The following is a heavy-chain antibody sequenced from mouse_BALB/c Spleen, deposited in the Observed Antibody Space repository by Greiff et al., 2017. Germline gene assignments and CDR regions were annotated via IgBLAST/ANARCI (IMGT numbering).Heavy chain of an antibody. Sequence: EVMLVESGGDLVKPGGSLKLSCAASGFTFSSYGMSWVRQTPDKRLEWVATISSGGSYTYYPDSVKGRFTISRDNAKNTLYLQMSSLKSEDTAMYYCARSLYGYDEVFDYWGQGTTLTVSS. D-gene: IGHD2-2*01. CDR3: ARSLYGYDEVFDY. V-gene: IGHV5-6*02. J-gene: IGHJ2*01. CDR2: ISSGGSYT. CDR1: GFTFSSYG.